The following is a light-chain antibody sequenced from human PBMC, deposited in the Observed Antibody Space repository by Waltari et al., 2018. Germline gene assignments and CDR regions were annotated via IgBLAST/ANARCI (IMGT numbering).Light chain of an antibody. CDR1: QSVSNNY. Sequence: EIVLTQSPGSLSLSPGERATLSCRATQSVSNNYLAWYQQKPGQPPRLLIYGASSRATVIPDRFSGSGSGTDFSLTISRLEPEDFAVYYCQQYGSSPPYSFGQGTNLEIK. CDR3: QQYGSSPPYS. CDR2: GAS. V-gene: IGKV3-20*01. J-gene: IGKJ2*03.